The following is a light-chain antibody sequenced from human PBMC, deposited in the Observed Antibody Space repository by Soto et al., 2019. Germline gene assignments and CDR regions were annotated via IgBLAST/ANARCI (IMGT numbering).Light chain of an antibody. CDR3: QQYGSPSS. CDR1: QSVSSSY. V-gene: IGKV3-20*01. Sequence: EVALTQSPGTLSLSPEERATLSCRASQSVSSSYLAWYQQKPRQAPRLLIYGASSRATGIPDSFSCSGSGTDFTLTISRLEPEDCAVYYCQQYGSPSSFGQGTRLEIK. J-gene: IGKJ5*01. CDR2: GAS.